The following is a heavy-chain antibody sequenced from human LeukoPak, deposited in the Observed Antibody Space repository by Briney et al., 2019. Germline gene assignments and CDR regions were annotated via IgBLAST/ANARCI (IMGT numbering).Heavy chain of an antibody. CDR2: ISSNGGST. CDR3: ATYYYGSGSSDY. V-gene: IGHV3-64D*06. Sequence: GGSLRLSCSASGFTFSSYAMHWVRQAPGKGLVYVSAISSNGGSTYYADSVKGRFTISRDNSKNTLYLQMSSLRAEDTAVYYCATYYYGSGSSDYWGQGTLVTVSS. J-gene: IGHJ4*02. CDR1: GFTFSSYA. D-gene: IGHD3-10*01.